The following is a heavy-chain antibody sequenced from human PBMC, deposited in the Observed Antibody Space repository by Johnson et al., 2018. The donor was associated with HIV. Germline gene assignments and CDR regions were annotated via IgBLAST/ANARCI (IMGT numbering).Heavy chain of an antibody. V-gene: IGHV3-48*03. Sequence: VQLVESGGGLVQPGRSLRLSCAASGFTLSSYWMSWVRQAPGKGLEWVSYISSSGTSVYYADSVKGRFSISRDNAKHSLYLQMNSLRAEDTAVYYCARDRGYWDAFDIWGQGTMVTVSS. CDR3: ARDRGYWDAFDI. J-gene: IGHJ3*02. CDR2: ISSSGTSV. CDR1: GFTLSSYW. D-gene: IGHD3-22*01.